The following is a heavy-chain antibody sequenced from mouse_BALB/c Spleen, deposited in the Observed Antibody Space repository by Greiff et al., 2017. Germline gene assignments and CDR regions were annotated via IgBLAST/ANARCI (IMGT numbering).Heavy chain of an antibody. CDR2: INPSSGYT. CDR3: ARPYYYDSSYAEYWYFDV. CDR1: GYPFTSYT. D-gene: IGHD1-1*01. V-gene: IGHV1-4*01. J-gene: IGHJ1*01. Sequence: VQLQQSGAELARPGASVKMSCKASGYPFTSYTMHWVKQRPGQGLEWIGYINPSSGYTNYNQKFKDKATLTADKSSSPAYIQLSSLTSEDSAVYYCARPYYYDSSYAEYWYFDVWGAGTTVNVSS.